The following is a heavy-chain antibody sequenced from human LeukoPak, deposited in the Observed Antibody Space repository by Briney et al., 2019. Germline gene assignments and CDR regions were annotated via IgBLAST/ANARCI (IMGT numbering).Heavy chain of an antibody. D-gene: IGHD4-23*01. CDR3: AGGGLGRNSGCFDP. CDR1: GFTFSSYG. Sequence: GGSLRLSCAASGFTFSSYGMRWVRQAPGKGLEWVAVISYDGSNKYYADSVKGRFTISRDNSKNTLYLQMNSLRAEDTAVYYCAGGGLGRNSGCFDPWGQGTLVTVSS. V-gene: IGHV3-30*04. CDR2: ISYDGSNK. J-gene: IGHJ5*02.